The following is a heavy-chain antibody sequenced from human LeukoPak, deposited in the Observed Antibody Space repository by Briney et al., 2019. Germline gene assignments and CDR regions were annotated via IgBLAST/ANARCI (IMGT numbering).Heavy chain of an antibody. J-gene: IGHJ4*02. CDR2: ISYDGSNK. CDR3: AKDGGSSSWYFDY. D-gene: IGHD6-13*01. Sequence: GGSLRLSCAASGFTFSSYGMHWVRQAPGKGLEWVAVISYDGSNKYYAGSVKRRFTISRDNSKNTLYLQMNSLRAEDTAVYYCAKDGGSSSWYFDYWGQGTLVTVSS. V-gene: IGHV3-30*18. CDR1: GFTFSSYG.